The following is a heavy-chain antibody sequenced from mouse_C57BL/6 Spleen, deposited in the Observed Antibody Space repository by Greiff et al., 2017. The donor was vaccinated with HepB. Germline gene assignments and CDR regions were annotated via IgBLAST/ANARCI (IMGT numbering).Heavy chain of an antibody. Sequence: VQLQQSGPELVKPGASVKISCKASGYAFSSSWMNWVKQRPGKGLEWIGRIYPGDGDTNYNGKFKGKATLTADKSSSTAYMQLSSLTSEDSAVYFCAIERVYGNYLYYAMDYWGQGTSVTVSS. CDR2: IYPGDGDT. CDR1: GYAFSSSW. V-gene: IGHV1-82*01. CDR3: AIERVYGNYLYYAMDY. J-gene: IGHJ4*01. D-gene: IGHD2-1*01.